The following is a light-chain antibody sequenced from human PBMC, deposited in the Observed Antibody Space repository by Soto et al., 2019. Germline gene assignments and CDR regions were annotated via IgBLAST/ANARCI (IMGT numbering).Light chain of an antibody. CDR3: TSFTSASTQV. CDR2: DVS. V-gene: IGLV2-14*01. J-gene: IGLJ2*01. CDR1: SSDVGAYNY. Sequence: QSVLTQPASVSGSPGPSITISCTGTSSDVGAYNYVSWYQQHPGKAPKLMNYDVSNRPSGVSNRFSGSKSGNTASLTISGLQSEDEADYYCTSFTSASTQVFGGGTKLTVL.